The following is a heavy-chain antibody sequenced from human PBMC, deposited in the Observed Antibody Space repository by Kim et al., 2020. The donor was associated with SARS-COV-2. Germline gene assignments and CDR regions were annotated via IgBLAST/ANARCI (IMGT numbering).Heavy chain of an antibody. D-gene: IGHD3-22*01. Sequence: GRFTISGDNSKNTLYLQMNSLRAEDTAVYYCAKDLDNYYDSSGYYYGGDYWGQGTLVTVSS. J-gene: IGHJ4*02. CDR3: AKDLDNYYDSSGYYYGGDY. V-gene: IGHV3-30*02.